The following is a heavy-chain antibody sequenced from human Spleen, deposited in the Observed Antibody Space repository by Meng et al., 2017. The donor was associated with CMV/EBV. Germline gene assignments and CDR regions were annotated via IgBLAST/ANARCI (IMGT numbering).Heavy chain of an antibody. D-gene: IGHD3-10*01. CDR1: GYTFYTYG. CDR3: ARDESLEYYGSGTYSDY. J-gene: IGHJ4*02. Sequence: ASVKVSCKASGYTFYTYGIIWVRQAPGQGLEWMGWISAYNGNTNYAQKFQGRVTVTTDTSTSTAYMELSRLRSDDTAVYYCARDESLEYYGSGTYSDYWGQGTLVTVSS. CDR2: ISAYNGNT. V-gene: IGHV1-18*01.